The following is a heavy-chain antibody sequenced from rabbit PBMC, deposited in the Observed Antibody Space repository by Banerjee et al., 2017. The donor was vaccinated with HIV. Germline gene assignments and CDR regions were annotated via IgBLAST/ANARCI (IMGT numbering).Heavy chain of an antibody. CDR3: ARGYYINGEAGYTYIMGSLDL. V-gene: IGHV1S40*01. CDR2: IYAGSSDST. Sequence: QSLEESGGDLVKPGASLTLTCTASGFSFNSYYMSWVRQAPGKGLEWIACIYAGSSDSTYYASWAKGRFTISKTSSTTVTLQMTSLTAADTATYFCARGYYINGEAGYTYIMGSLDLWGPGTLVTVS. D-gene: IGHD6-1*01. CDR1: GFSFNSYY. J-gene: IGHJ6*01.